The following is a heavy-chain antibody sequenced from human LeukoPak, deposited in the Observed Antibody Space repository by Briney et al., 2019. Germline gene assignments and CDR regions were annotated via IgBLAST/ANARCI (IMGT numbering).Heavy chain of an antibody. D-gene: IGHD3-10*01. CDR2: IYYSGST. CDR3: ARVWVNGSGSYFDY. Sequence: SQTLSLTCPVYGPSISSGGSYCSWIRQHPWKGLEWIGYIYYSGSTYYNPSVKSRVTISVDTSKNEYSLKLSSVTAADTDVYYCARVWVNGSGSYFDYWGQGTLVTVSS. J-gene: IGHJ4*02. V-gene: IGHV4-31*03. CDR1: GPSISSGGSY.